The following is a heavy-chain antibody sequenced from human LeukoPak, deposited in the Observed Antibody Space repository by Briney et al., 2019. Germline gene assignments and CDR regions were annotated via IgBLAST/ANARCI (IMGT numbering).Heavy chain of an antibody. CDR2: IYYSGST. J-gene: IGHJ4*02. CDR1: GGSISSYY. Sequence: SETLSLTCTVSGGSISSYYWSWIRQPPGKGLEWIGYIYYSGSTYYNPSLKSRVTISVDTSKNQFSLKLSSVTAADTAVYYCARQRRVGATLDYWGQGTLVTVSS. V-gene: IGHV4-59*08. CDR3: ARQRRVGATLDY. D-gene: IGHD1-26*01.